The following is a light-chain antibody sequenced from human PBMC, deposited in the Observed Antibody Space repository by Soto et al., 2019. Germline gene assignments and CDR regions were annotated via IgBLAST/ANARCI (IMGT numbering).Light chain of an antibody. CDR3: QQRSKWPPEVT. Sequence: EIVLTQSPATLSLSPGERATLSCRASQSVSSYLAWYQQKPGQAPRLLIYDASTRATGIPARFSGSGSGADFTLTINRLEPEDFAVYYCQQRSKWPPEVTFGQGTRLEIK. V-gene: IGKV3-11*01. J-gene: IGKJ5*01. CDR2: DAS. CDR1: QSVSSY.